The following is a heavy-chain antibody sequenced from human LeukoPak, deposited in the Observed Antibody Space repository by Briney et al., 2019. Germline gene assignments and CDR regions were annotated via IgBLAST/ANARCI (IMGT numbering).Heavy chain of an antibody. Sequence: PGGSLRLSCAAFGFTFSNYAMGWVRQAPGKGLEWVSSISGSYDTTYYADSVKGRFTISRDNARNSLYLQMNSLRAEDTAVYYCIRDLFDDYSLDYWGQGALVTVSS. D-gene: IGHD3-16*01. CDR3: IRDLFDDYSLDY. J-gene: IGHJ4*02. V-gene: IGHV3-23*01. CDR1: GFTFSNYA. CDR2: ISGSYDTT.